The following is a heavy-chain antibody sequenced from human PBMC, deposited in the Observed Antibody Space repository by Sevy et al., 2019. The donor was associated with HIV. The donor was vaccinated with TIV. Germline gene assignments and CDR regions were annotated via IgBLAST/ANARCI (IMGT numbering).Heavy chain of an antibody. CDR3: ARDRQGLITGTTPRLVHPFDY. V-gene: IGHV4-34*01. J-gene: IGHJ4*02. D-gene: IGHD1-7*01. CDR2: INHSGST. CDR1: GGSFSGYY. Sequence: SETLSLTCAVYGGSFSGYYWSWIRQPPGKGLEWIGEINHSGSTNYNPSLKSRVTISVDTSKNQFSLKLSSVTAADTAVYYCARDRQGLITGTTPRLVHPFDYWGQGTLVTVSS.